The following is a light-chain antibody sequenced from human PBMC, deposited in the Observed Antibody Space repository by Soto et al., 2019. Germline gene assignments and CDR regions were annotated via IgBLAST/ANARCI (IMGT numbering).Light chain of an antibody. V-gene: IGLV2-8*01. Sequence: QSVLTQPPSASGSPGQSVTISCTGTSSDVGGYNYVSWYQQHPGKAPKVMMYEVSKRPSGVPDRFSGSKSGNTASLTVSGLLAEDEADYYCSSYGGTNSLKVFGGGTKLTVL. CDR2: EVS. J-gene: IGLJ2*01. CDR3: SSYGGTNSLKV. CDR1: SSDVGGYNY.